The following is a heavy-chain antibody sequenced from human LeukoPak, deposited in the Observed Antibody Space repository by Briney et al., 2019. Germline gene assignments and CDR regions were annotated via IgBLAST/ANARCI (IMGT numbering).Heavy chain of an antibody. CDR2: IYTSGST. Sequence: SETLSLTCTVSGRSISRYYGSWTRQPAGKGLECIGRIYTSGSTNYNPSLKSRVTMSVDTSKNQFSLKLSSVTAADTAVYYCARDRPDMVRGVNYYYYYYMDVWGKGTTVTVSS. D-gene: IGHD3-10*01. V-gene: IGHV4-4*07. J-gene: IGHJ6*03. CDR3: ARDRPDMVRGVNYYYYYYMDV. CDR1: GRSISRYY.